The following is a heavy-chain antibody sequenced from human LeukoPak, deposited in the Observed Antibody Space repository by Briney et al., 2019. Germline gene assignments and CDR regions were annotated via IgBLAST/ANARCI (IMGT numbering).Heavy chain of an antibody. D-gene: IGHD3-10*01. CDR2: FDPEDGET. J-gene: IGHJ4*02. Sequence: ASVKVSCKVSGYTLTELSMQWVRQAPGKRLEGMGGFDPEDGETIYAQKFQGRVTMTEDTSTDTAYMELSSLRSEDTVVYYCATDNPIITMDRGALDYWGQGTLVTVSS. V-gene: IGHV1-24*01. CDR3: ATDNPIITMDRGALDY. CDR1: GYTLTELS.